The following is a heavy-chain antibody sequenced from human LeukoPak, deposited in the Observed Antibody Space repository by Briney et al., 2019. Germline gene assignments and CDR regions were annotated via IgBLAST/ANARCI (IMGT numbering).Heavy chain of an antibody. CDR2: ISSTGGTI. Sequence: GGSLRLSCAASGFTFSSYSMNWVRQAPGKGLEWVSFISSTGGTIYYADSVKGRFTVSRDNGKNSLLLQMNSLRAEDTALYYCARGYSRAAFDIWGQGTVVAVSS. CDR3: ARGYSRAAFDI. J-gene: IGHJ3*02. CDR1: GFTFSSYS. D-gene: IGHD2-15*01. V-gene: IGHV3-48*01.